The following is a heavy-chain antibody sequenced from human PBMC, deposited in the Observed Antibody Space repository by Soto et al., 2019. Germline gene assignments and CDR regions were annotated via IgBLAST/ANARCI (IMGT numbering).Heavy chain of an antibody. Sequence: SETLSLTCTVSGGSISSYYWSWIRHPPGQGLEWMGYIYYSDTTNYNPSLKSRVTISVDTSKDQLSLKLSSVTAAATAVYYCARESKCDFWSGYNRFNPWGKET. J-gene: IGHJ5*02. CDR3: ARESKCDFWSGYNRFNP. CDR1: GGSISSYY. V-gene: IGHV4-59*01. D-gene: IGHD3-3*01. CDR2: IYYSDTT.